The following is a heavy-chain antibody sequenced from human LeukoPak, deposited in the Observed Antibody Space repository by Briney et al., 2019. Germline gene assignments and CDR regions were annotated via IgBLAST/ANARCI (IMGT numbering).Heavy chain of an antibody. Sequence: ASVKVSCKASGYTFTSYGISWVRQAPGQGLEWMGWISAYNGNTNYAQKLQGRVTMTTDTSTSTAYMELRSLRSDDTAVYDCARDTPRIAVAGTLGYYYYMDVWGKGTTVTVSS. CDR2: ISAYNGNT. D-gene: IGHD6-19*01. V-gene: IGHV1-18*01. J-gene: IGHJ6*03. CDR1: GYTFTSYG. CDR3: ARDTPRIAVAGTLGYYYYMDV.